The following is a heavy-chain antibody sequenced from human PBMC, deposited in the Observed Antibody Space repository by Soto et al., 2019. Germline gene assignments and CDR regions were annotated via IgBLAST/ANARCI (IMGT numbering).Heavy chain of an antibody. V-gene: IGHV1-3*01. J-gene: IGHJ4*02. CDR3: ARAYYDDSSAPPHFDY. Sequence: ASVKVSCKASGYTFTSYAMHWVRQAPGQRLEWMGWINAGNGNTKYSQKFQGRVTITRDTSASTAYMELSSLRSEDTAVYYCARAYYDDSSAPPHFDYWGQGTLVTVSS. D-gene: IGHD3-22*01. CDR2: INAGNGNT. CDR1: GYTFTSYA.